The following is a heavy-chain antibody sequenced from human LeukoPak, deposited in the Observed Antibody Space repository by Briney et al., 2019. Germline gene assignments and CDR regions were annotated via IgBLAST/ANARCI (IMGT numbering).Heavy chain of an antibody. CDR3: AKYDSSGYYPGDAFDI. CDR1: GFTFSSYA. D-gene: IGHD3-22*01. CDR2: ISGSGGST. Sequence: PGGSLRLSCAASGFTFSSYAMSWVRQAPGKGLEWVSAISGSGGSTYYADSVKGRFTISRDNSKNTLYLQMNSLRAEDTAVYYCAKYDSSGYYPGDAFDIWGQGTMVTVSS. V-gene: IGHV3-23*01. J-gene: IGHJ3*02.